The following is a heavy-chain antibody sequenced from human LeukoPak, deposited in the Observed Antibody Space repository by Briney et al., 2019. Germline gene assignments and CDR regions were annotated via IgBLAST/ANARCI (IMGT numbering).Heavy chain of an antibody. CDR3: ARTTMVRGVMDYYYYMDV. V-gene: IGHV4-4*02. D-gene: IGHD3-10*01. CDR2: IYHSGST. CDR1: GGSISSSNW. Sequence: PSETLSLTCAVSGGSISSSNWWSWVRQPPGKGLEWIGEIYHSGSTNYNPSLKSRVTISVDKSKNQFSLKLSSVTAADTAVYYCARTTMVRGVMDYYYYMDVWGKGTTVTISS. J-gene: IGHJ6*03.